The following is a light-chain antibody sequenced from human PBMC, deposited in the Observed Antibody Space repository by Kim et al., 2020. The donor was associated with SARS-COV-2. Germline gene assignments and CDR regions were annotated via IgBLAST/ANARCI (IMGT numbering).Light chain of an antibody. CDR1: QSISSW. CDR2: DAS. J-gene: IGKJ2*01. CDR3: QQYNSYQYT. Sequence: DIQMTQSPSTLSASVGDRVTITCRASQSISSWLAWYQQKPGKAPKLLIYDASSLESGVPSRFSGSGCGTEFTLTISSLQPDDFATYYCQQYNSYQYTFGQGTKLEI. V-gene: IGKV1-5*01.